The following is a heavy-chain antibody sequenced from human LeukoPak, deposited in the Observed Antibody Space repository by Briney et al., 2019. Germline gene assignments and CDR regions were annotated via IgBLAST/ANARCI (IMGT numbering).Heavy chain of an antibody. CDR1: GYTFTSYG. CDR3: ARDTSPYSSSWYSYFDC. CDR2: ISAYNGNT. V-gene: IGHV1-18*01. J-gene: IGHJ4*02. Sequence: ASVKVSCKASGYTFTSYGISWVRQAPGQGLEWMGWISAYNGNTNYAQKLQGRVTMTTDTSTSTAYMELRSLRSDDTAVYYCARDTSPYSSSWYSYFDCWGQGTLVTVSS. D-gene: IGHD6-13*01.